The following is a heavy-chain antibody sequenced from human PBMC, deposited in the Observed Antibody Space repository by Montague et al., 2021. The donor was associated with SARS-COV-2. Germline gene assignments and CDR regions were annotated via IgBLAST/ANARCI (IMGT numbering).Heavy chain of an antibody. CDR2: ISGSGGLT. CDR3: AKEDYCRGGTCYSGNFDY. CDR1: GFTFSSYG. J-gene: IGHJ4*02. D-gene: IGHD2-15*01. Sequence: SLRLSLSASGFTFSSYGMSWVRQAPGLGLEWVSAISGSGGLTYYADSVKGRFTISRDNSKNTLYLQMNSLRAEDTAVYYSAKEDYCRGGTCYSGNFDYWGQGTLVTVSS. V-gene: IGHV3-23*01.